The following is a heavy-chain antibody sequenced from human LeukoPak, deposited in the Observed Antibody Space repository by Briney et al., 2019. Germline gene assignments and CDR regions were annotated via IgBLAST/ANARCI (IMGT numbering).Heavy chain of an antibody. D-gene: IGHD3-10*01. CDR1: GYTFTSYY. Sequence: SVKVSCKASGYTFTSYYISWVRQAPGQGLEWMGGIIPIFGTANYAQKFQGRVTITADKSTSTAYMELSSLISEDTAVYYCARGFSGSYYNSYYYYMDVWGKGTTVTVSS. CDR3: ARGFSGSYYNSYYYYMDV. J-gene: IGHJ6*03. V-gene: IGHV1-69*06. CDR2: IIPIFGTA.